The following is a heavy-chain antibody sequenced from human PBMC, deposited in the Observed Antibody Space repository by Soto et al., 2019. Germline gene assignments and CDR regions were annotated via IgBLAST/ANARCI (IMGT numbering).Heavy chain of an antibody. CDR3: ARGGASSKWLDP. CDR1: RGSISGDY. D-gene: IGHD3-10*01. Sequence: PSETLSLTCTVSRGSISGDYLSWIRQPPGEGLEWIGYIYYTGGTIYNPSLGSRVTMSVDTSKNQFSLHLSSVTAADTAVYYCARGGASSKWLDPWGPGTLVTVSS. J-gene: IGHJ5*02. V-gene: IGHV4-59*01. CDR2: IYYTGGT.